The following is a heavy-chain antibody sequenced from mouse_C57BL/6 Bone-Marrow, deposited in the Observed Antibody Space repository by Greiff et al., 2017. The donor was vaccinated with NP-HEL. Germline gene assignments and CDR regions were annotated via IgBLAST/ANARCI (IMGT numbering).Heavy chain of an antibody. CDR1: GYTFTSYW. V-gene: IGHV1-7*01. J-gene: IGHJ1*03. CDR3: AKAGRWELRGYWYFDG. Sequence: VKLMESGAELAKPGASVKLSCKASGYTFTSYWMPWVNQRPGQGLEWIGYINPSSGYTKYNQKFKDKATLTADKSSSTAYMQLSSLTYEDVAVYYCAKAGRWELRGYWYFDGWGTGTTVTVAS. CDR2: INPSSGYT. D-gene: IGHD2-1*01.